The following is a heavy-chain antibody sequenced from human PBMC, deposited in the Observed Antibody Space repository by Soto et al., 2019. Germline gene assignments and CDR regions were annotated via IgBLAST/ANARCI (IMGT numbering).Heavy chain of an antibody. Sequence: QVQLQESGPGLVKPSETLSLTCTVSGGSISNSYWSWIRQPPGKGLEWVGCFSYSGSTKYNPSLTRRVTISVDTSKNQFSLKLSSVTAADTAVYYCAMGYDNSKTGFWGQGTLVTVSS. V-gene: IGHV4-59*01. J-gene: IGHJ4*02. CDR3: AMGYDNSKTGF. CDR2: FSYSGST. D-gene: IGHD3-22*01. CDR1: GGSISNSY.